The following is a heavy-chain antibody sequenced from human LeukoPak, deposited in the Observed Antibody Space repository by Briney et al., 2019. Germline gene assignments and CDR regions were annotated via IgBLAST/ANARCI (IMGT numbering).Heavy chain of an antibody. CDR1: EFTFSTYT. CDR2: ISSTSSTI. J-gene: IGHJ4*02. CDR3: ARSLESDY. V-gene: IGHV3-48*02. Sequence: GGSLRLSCAASEFTFSTYTMNWVRQAPGKGLEWVSSISSTSSTIYYADSVKGRFTISRDNPKNSLYLQMNSLRDEDTAIYYCARSLESDYWGQGALVTVSS.